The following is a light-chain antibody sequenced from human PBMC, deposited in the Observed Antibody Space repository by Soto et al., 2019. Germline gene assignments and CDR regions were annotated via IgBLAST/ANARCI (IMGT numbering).Light chain of an antibody. CDR3: CSYAGSSTLDVV. Sequence: QSALTQPASVSGSPGPSITISCTGTSSDVGSYNLVSWYQQHPGKAPKLMIYEGSKRPSGVSNRFSGSKSGNTASLTISGLQAEDEADDYCCSYAGSSTLDVVFGGGTKVTVL. CDR1: SSDVGSYNL. J-gene: IGLJ2*01. V-gene: IGLV2-23*01. CDR2: EGS.